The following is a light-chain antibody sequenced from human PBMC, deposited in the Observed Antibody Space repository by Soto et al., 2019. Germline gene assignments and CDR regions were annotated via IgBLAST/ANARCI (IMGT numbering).Light chain of an antibody. J-gene: IGLJ2*01. CDR1: SFNIGDNY. V-gene: IGLV1-51*01. CDR2: NDN. CDR3: VTWDRSLIAVV. Sequence: QSVLTQPPSVSAAPGQRVTISCSGSSFNIGDNYVSWYQQLPGTAPKLLIYNDNQRPSEIPGRFSASKSGTSATLVITGLQTGDEADYYCVTWDRSLIAVVFCGGTKLTVL.